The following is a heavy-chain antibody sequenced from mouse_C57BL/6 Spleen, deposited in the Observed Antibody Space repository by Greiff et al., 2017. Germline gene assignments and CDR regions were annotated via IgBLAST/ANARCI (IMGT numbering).Heavy chain of an antibody. Sequence: QVHVKQSGAELVRPGASVKLSCKASGYTFTDYYINWVKQRPGQGLEWIARIYPGSGNTYYNEKFKGKATLTAEKSSSTAYMQLSSLTSEDSAVYFCARSSYYSNCPCCFDVWGTGTTGTVSA. J-gene: IGHJ1*03. V-gene: IGHV1-76*01. D-gene: IGHD2-5*01. CDR1: GYTFTDYY. CDR3: ARSSYYSNCPCCFDV. CDR2: IYPGSGNT.